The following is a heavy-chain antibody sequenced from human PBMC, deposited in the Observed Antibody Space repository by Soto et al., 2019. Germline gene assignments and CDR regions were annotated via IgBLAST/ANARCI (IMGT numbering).Heavy chain of an antibody. Sequence: QVQLVQSGAEVKKPGASVKVSCKASGYTFTSYYMHWVRQAPGQGLEWMGIINPSGCSTSYAQKFQGRVTMTRDTSTSTVYMELSSLRSEDTAVYYCARRIAAAGGLDYWGQGTLVTVSS. V-gene: IGHV1-46*03. D-gene: IGHD6-13*01. CDR3: ARRIAAAGGLDY. CDR1: GYTFTSYY. J-gene: IGHJ4*02. CDR2: INPSGCST.